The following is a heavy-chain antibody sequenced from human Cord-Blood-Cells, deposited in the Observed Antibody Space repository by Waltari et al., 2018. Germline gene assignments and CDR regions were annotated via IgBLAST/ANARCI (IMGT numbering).Heavy chain of an antibody. V-gene: IGHV1-18*01. CDR2: ISAYNGNT. CDR3: ARDRDTAMVDYYYYYGMDV. CDR1: GYTFTTYG. J-gene: IGHJ6*02. D-gene: IGHD5-18*01. Sequence: QVQLVQSGAEVKKPGASVKVSCKASGYTFTTYGISWVRQAPGQGLEWMGWISAYNGNTNYAQKIQGRVTMTTDTSTSTAYMELRSLRSDDTAVYYCARDRDTAMVDYYYYYGMDVWGQGTTVTVSS.